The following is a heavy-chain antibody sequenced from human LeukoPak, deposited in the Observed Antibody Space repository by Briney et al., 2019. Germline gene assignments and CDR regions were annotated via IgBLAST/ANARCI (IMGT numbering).Heavy chain of an antibody. CDR2: IYYSGST. Sequence: PSETLSLTCTVSGDPISSSDRYWAWIRQPPGKGLEWIGSIYYSGSTYYNPSLKSRVTISVDTSKNQFSLKLSSVTAADTAVYYCASSLGIEGVPDYWGQGTLVTVSS. V-gene: IGHV4-39*07. CDR3: ASSLGIEGVPDY. D-gene: IGHD3-10*01. J-gene: IGHJ4*02. CDR1: GDPISSSDRY.